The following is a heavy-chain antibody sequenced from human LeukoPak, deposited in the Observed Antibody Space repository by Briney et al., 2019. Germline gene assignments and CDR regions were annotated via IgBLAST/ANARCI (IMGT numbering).Heavy chain of an antibody. CDR1: GFTFSSYG. CDR2: IGYDGGNK. D-gene: IGHD5-18*01. CDR3: AKSRGYNYDFDAFDV. Sequence: PGGSLRLSCAASGFTFSSYGMDWVRQAPGKGLEWLSFIGYDGGNKYYGDSVKGRFTISRDNSMNTLYLQMNSLRAEDTALYYCAKSRGYNYDFDAFDVWGQGTMVTVSS. J-gene: IGHJ3*01. V-gene: IGHV3-30*02.